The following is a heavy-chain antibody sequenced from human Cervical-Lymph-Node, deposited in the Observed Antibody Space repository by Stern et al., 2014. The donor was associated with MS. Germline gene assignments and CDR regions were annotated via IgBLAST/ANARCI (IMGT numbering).Heavy chain of an antibody. CDR3: ARDGRHTNNFGLDV. CDR2: IIPSIGTA. CDR1: GGTFNVYA. J-gene: IGHJ6*02. V-gene: IGHV1-69*01. Sequence: QVQLVQSGAEVKKPGSSVKVSCKASGGTFNVYAINWLRQAPGQGLEWMGGIIPSIGTANYAQNFQGRVTITADESTRTSSMQLSSLRSDDTAVYYCARDGRHTNNFGLDVWGQGTTVTVSS.